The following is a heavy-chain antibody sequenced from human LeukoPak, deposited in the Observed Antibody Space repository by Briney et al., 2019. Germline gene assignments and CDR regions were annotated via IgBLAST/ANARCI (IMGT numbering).Heavy chain of an antibody. CDR2: ISSYNGNT. Sequence: ASVTVSCKASGYTFNTYGITWVRRAPGHGLERMGWISSYNGNTSYAAKVQGRITMTKDTSASTAYLELRSLRSDDTAVYYCARIACSSSSCTYSGRRRVRGGSLDPWGQGTLVTVSS. CDR1: GYTFNTYG. CDR3: ARIACSSSSCTYSGRRRVRGGSLDP. J-gene: IGHJ5*02. D-gene: IGHD2-2*01. V-gene: IGHV1-18*01.